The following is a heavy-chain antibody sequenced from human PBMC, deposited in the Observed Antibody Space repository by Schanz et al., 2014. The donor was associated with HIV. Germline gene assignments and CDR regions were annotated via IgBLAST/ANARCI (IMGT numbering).Heavy chain of an antibody. CDR1: GFTFSSYA. J-gene: IGHJ4*02. CDR3: AKEEQQLGGVGGYHFDY. V-gene: IGHV3-30*18. D-gene: IGHD6-13*01. Sequence: VQLVETGGGLIQPGGSLRLSCAASGFTFSSYAMSWVRQAPGKGLEWVAVISYDGSNKYYADSVKGRFTISRDISKNTLYLQMNSLRAEDTAVYYCAKEEQQLGGVGGYHFDYWGQGTLVTVSS. CDR2: ISYDGSNK.